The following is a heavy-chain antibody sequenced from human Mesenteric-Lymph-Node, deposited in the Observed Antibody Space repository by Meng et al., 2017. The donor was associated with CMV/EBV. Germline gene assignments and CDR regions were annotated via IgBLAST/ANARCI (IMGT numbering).Heavy chain of an antibody. Sequence: ASVKVSCKASGYTFSNYDITWLRQAPGQGLEWMGWISAYNGNTNYSQRFQGRVTLTTDTSTSTVYMEVRRLRYDDTAVYYCAREREVSGSSSSGMDVWGQGTTVTVSS. V-gene: IGHV1-18*01. J-gene: IGHJ6*02. D-gene: IGHD6-6*01. CDR2: ISAYNGNT. CDR1: GYTFSNYD. CDR3: AREREVSGSSSSGMDV.